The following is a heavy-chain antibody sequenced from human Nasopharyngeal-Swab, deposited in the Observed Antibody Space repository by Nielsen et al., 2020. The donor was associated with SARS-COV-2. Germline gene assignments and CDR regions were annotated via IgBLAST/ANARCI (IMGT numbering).Heavy chain of an antibody. Sequence: ASVQVSCKASAYTFSSYYINCLRHATGQGLEWLGWMNPNSGNTGYSQKFQGRVTMTRNTSISTAYMVLSSLRTEDTAVYYCARDGGRMYSPRAFDIWGQGTMVTVSS. CDR1: AYTFSSYY. J-gene: IGHJ3*02. D-gene: IGHD3-16*01. CDR2: MNPNSGNT. CDR3: ARDGGRMYSPRAFDI. V-gene: IGHV1-8*01.